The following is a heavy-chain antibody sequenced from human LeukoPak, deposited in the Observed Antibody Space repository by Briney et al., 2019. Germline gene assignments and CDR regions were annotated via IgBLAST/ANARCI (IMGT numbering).Heavy chain of an antibody. CDR3: ARSTIFGVVPVT. J-gene: IGHJ4*02. V-gene: IGHV4-59*01. D-gene: IGHD3-3*01. Sequence: SETLSLTCTVSGGSISSYYWSWIRQPPGKGLEWIGYIYYSGSTNYNPSLKSRVTISVDTSKNQFSLKLSSVTAADTAVYYCARSTIFGVVPVTWGQGTLVTASS. CDR1: GGSISSYY. CDR2: IYYSGST.